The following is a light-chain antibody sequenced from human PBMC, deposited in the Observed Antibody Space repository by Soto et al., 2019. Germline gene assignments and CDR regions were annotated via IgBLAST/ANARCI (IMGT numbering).Light chain of an antibody. Sequence: DVVMTQSPLSLSVTLGQPASISCRSSQGLVYSDGNTFWNWFHQRPGQSPRRLIYQVSNRDSGVPDRFSGSGSGTDYTLNISGVEAEDVGIYYCVQGTHWPWTFGQGTKVEIK. CDR3: VQGTHWPWT. J-gene: IGKJ1*01. CDR1: QGLVYSDGNTF. CDR2: QVS. V-gene: IGKV2-30*01.